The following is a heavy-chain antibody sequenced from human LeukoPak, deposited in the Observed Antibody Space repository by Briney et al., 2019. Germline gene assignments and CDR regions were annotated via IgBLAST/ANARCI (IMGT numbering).Heavy chain of an antibody. J-gene: IGHJ4*02. D-gene: IGHD3-3*01. CDR1: GFTFSSYE. CDR2: ISSSSYI. V-gene: IGHV3-21*01. CDR3: ARDRLEWLLFDY. Sequence: PGGSLRLSCAASGFTFSSYEMNWVRQAPGKGLEWVSSISSSSYIYYADSVKGRFTISRDNAKNSLYLQMNSLRAEDTAVYYCARDRLEWLLFDYWGQGTLVTVSS.